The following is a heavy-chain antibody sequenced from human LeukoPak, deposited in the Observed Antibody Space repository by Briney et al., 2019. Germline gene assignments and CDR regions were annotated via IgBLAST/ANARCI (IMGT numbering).Heavy chain of an antibody. Sequence: GGSLRLSCAASGFTFSSYWMSWVRQAPGKGLEWVANIKQDGSEKYYVDSVKGRFTISRDNAKNSLYLQTNSLRVEDTAVYYCARDCSNTSCYDNWYFDLWGRGTLLTVSS. V-gene: IGHV3-7*03. J-gene: IGHJ2*01. CDR1: GFTFSSYW. D-gene: IGHD2-2*01. CDR2: IKQDGSEK. CDR3: ARDCSNTSCYDNWYFDL.